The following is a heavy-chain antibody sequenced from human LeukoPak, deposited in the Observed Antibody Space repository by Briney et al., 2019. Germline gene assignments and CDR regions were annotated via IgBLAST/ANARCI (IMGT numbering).Heavy chain of an antibody. CDR1: GGSISSYY. CDR3: ARVLRFLEWLSTPPGYYYYMDV. Sequence: SETLSLTCTVSGGSISSYYWSWIRQPPGKGLEWIGYIYYSGSTNYNPSLKSRVTISVDTSKNQFSLKLSSVTAADTAVYYCARVLRFLEWLSTPPGYYYYMDVWGKGTTVTVSS. V-gene: IGHV4-59*01. J-gene: IGHJ6*03. CDR2: IYYSGST. D-gene: IGHD3-3*01.